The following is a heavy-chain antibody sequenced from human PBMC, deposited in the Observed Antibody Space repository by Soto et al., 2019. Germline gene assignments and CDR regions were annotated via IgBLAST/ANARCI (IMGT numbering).Heavy chain of an antibody. Sequence: GGSLRLSCAASGFTLSSYAMSWVRQAPGKGLEWVSTFSGTGGYTYYAGSVKGRFTISRDDSKNTLFLHMNSLRAADTAVYYCARGQRALITYGPFDPWGQGTLVTVSS. D-gene: IGHD4-17*01. CDR2: FSGTGGYT. V-gene: IGHV3-23*01. CDR3: ARGQRALITYGPFDP. CDR1: GFTLSSYA. J-gene: IGHJ5*02.